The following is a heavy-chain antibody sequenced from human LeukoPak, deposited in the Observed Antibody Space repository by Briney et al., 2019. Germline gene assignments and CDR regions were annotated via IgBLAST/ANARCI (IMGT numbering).Heavy chain of an antibody. D-gene: IGHD4-11*01. CDR2: VSNGGGT. CDR1: VDSVSRQY. CDR3: DGPRADSFQH. J-gene: IGHJ1*01. V-gene: IGHV4-59*02. Sequence: PSETLSLTCTVSVDSVSRQYWSWVRQPPGKGLEWIGYVSNGGGTNKNPSLKSRVSMSLDTSKNQISLKLNAVTAADTAVYYCDGPRADSFQHWGQGTLVNVSS.